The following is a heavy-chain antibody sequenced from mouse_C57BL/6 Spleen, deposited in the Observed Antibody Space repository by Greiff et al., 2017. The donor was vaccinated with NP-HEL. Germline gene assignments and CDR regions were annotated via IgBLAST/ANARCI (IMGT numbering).Heavy chain of an antibody. Sequence: VQLQQPGAELVKPGASVKLSCKASGYTFTSYWMHWVKQRPEQGLEWIGRIDPEDGDTEYAPKFQGKATMTADTSSNTAYLQLSSLTSEDTAVYYCSYSNYLFWGQGTSVTVSS. CDR2: IDPEDGDT. CDR1: GYTFTSYW. J-gene: IGHJ4*01. D-gene: IGHD2-5*01. CDR3: SYSNYLF. V-gene: IGHV14-1*01.